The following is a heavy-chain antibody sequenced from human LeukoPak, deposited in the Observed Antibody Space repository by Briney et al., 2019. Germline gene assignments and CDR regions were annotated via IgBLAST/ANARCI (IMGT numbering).Heavy chain of an antibody. CDR2: IYPRESP. D-gene: IGHD5-12*01. V-gene: IGHV4-4*07. Sequence: SETLSLTCSVSGGSISSYSWSWMRQPAGKGLERIGRIYPRESPNYNPSLKSRVIMSVDKSKNQFSLKLRSVTAADTAVYYCAREWHHVFDYWGQGNLVTVSS. CDR1: GGSISSYS. CDR3: AREWHHVFDY. J-gene: IGHJ4*02.